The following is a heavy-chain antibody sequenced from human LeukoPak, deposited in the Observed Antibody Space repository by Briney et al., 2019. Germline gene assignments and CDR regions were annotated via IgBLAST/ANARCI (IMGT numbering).Heavy chain of an antibody. V-gene: IGHV3-21*01. D-gene: IGHD3-10*01. CDR1: GFTFSSYS. CDR2: ISSSSYI. CDR3: ARDFQGSSQLGNAFDI. J-gene: IGHJ3*02. Sequence: GGSLRLSCAASGFTFSSYSMNWVRQAPGKGLEWVSSISSSSYIYYADSVKGRFTISRDNAKNSLYLQMNSLRAEDTAVYYCARDFQGSSQLGNAFDIWGQGTMVTVS.